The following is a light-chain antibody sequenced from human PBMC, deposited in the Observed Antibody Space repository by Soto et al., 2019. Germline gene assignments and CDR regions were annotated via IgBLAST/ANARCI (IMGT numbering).Light chain of an antibody. CDR2: AAS. J-gene: IGKJ2*01. CDR3: QQSYSVPHT. CDR1: QNIFSY. V-gene: IGKV1-39*01. Sequence: DIQMTQSPSSLSASVGDRVTITCRASQNIFSYLSWYQHKPGKAPKLLIYAASSLQSGVPSRFSSSGSGTDFALTISSLQPEDFATFYCQQSYSVPHTFGQGTKVEI.